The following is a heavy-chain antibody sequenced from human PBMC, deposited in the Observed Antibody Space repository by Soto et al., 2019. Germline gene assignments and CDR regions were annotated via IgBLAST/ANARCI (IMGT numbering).Heavy chain of an antibody. CDR1: GYTFTSYA. D-gene: IGHD6-6*01. J-gene: IGHJ6*03. Sequence: ASVKVSCKASGYTFTSYAMHWVRQAPGQRLEWMGWINPSGDSTIYAQKFQGRVTMTRDTSTSTVDMELSSLRSEDTAVYYCGRGSPGSSPNYYYMDVWGRGTTVTVSS. V-gene: IGHV1-46*03. CDR3: GRGSPGSSPNYYYMDV. CDR2: INPSGDST.